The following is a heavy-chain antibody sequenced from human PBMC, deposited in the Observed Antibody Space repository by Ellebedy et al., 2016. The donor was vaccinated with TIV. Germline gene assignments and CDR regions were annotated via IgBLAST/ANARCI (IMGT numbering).Heavy chain of an antibody. D-gene: IGHD3-22*01. CDR2: IHTDGTIT. J-gene: IGHJ1*01. CDR1: GFTFSNYW. CDR3: ARMGHYDSSGYYGYFQQ. V-gene: IGHV3-74*01. Sequence: GGSLRLSXAASGFTFSNYWVVWVRQAPGKGLVCVSRIHTDGTITDYADSVRGRFTISRDNAKNTLYLQMNSLRAEDTAVYYCARMGHYDSSGYYGYFQQWGQGTLVTVSS.